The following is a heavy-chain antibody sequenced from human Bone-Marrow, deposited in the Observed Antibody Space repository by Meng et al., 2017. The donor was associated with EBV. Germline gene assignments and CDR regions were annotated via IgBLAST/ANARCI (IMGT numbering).Heavy chain of an antibody. V-gene: IGHV4-34*01. J-gene: IGHJ5*02. CDR2: INHRGST. CDR3: ARFPLVICSSPSCYASGIDWFDP. CDR1: GGSFSGYH. Sequence: QGELSQWGEVLLKPSEPHSLTCAVYGGSFSGYHWIWIRQPPGKGLEWIGEINHRGSTNYNASLKSRVTISIDTSKNHFSLKLTSVTAADTAVYYCARFPLVICSSPSCYASGIDWFDPWGQGTLVTVSS. D-gene: IGHD2-2*01.